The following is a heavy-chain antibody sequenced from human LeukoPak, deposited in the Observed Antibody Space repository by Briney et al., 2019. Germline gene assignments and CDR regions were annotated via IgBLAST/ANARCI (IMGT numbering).Heavy chain of an antibody. CDR1: GYTFTAYY. J-gene: IGHJ4*02. Sequence: ASVKVSCKSSGYTFTAYYMHWVRQAPGQGLEWMGWINLNSGGTNSAQKFQGRVTMTRDTSISAAYMELSRLGSDDTAVYYCARVAGGDWYYFDFWGQGTLVTVSS. CDR3: ARVAGGDWYYFDF. D-gene: IGHD2-21*02. CDR2: INLNSGGT. V-gene: IGHV1-2*02.